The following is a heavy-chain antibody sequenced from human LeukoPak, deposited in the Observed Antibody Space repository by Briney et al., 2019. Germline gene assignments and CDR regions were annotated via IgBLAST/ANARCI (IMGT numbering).Heavy chain of an antibody. CDR3: AKGGTYGGGADY. V-gene: IGHV4-59*01. CDR2: IYNGGST. D-gene: IGHD1-26*01. CDR1: GSSISRDY. Sequence: SETLSLTCTVSGSSISRDYWTWIRQPPGKGLEWIGYIYNGGSTTYSPSLNSRVTISLDTSNNQVSLRLSSVTAADTAVYYCAKGGTYGGGADYWGQGTLVTVSS. J-gene: IGHJ4*02.